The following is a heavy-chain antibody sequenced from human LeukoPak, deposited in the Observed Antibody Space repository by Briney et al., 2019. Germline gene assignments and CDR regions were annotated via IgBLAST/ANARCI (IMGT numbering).Heavy chain of an antibody. CDR2: INPNSGDT. Sequence: ASVTVSCKASGYIFTHYYIHWVRQAPGQGPEWMGRINPNSGDTDSAQKFQGRVTITRVTSITTVYMEMRRLTSDDTAGYYCARVAYGNNATPFDHWGQGTLVSVSS. CDR3: ARVAYGNNATPFDH. CDR1: GYIFTHYY. J-gene: IGHJ4*02. D-gene: IGHD4-11*01. V-gene: IGHV1-2*06.